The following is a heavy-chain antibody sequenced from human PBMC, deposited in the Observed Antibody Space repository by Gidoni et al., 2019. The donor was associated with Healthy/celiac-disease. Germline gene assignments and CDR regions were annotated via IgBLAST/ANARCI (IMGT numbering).Heavy chain of an antibody. Sequence: EVQLLEPWAGLVQPGGSLRLSCAASGFTFSSDALSWVRQAPGKGLEWVSAISGSGGSTYYADSVKGRFTISRDNSKNTLYLQMNSLRAEDTAVYYCAKGDYDLWSGPPSYGMDVWGQGTTVTVSS. CDR1: GFTFSSDA. CDR2: ISGSGGST. V-gene: IGHV3-23*01. CDR3: AKGDYDLWSGPPSYGMDV. D-gene: IGHD3-3*01. J-gene: IGHJ6*02.